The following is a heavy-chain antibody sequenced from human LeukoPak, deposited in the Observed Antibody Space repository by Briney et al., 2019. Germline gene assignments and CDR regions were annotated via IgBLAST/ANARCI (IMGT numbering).Heavy chain of an antibody. V-gene: IGHV3-33*06. Sequence: GGSLRLSCAVSGFTFSSYGMHWVRQAPGKGLEWVAVIWYDGSNKYYADSVKGRFTISRDNSKNTLYLQMNSLRAEDTAVYYCAKDGDPIAARPLGYFDYWGQGTLVTVSS. CDR3: AKDGDPIAARPLGYFDY. CDR1: GFTFSSYG. CDR2: IWYDGSNK. J-gene: IGHJ4*02. D-gene: IGHD6-6*01.